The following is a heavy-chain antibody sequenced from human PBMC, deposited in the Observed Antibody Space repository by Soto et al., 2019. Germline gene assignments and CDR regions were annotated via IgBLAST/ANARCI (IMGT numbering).Heavy chain of an antibody. J-gene: IGHJ6*02. CDR1: GFTFSSYS. CDR3: HTDHPLTAYCSSTSCYYDYYYYYGRDV. V-gene: IGHV3-21*01. CDR2: ISSSSSYI. Sequence: PGGSLRLSCAASGFTFSSYSMNWVRQAPGKGLEWVSSISSSSSYIYYADSVKGRFTISRDNAKNSLYLQMNSLRAEDTAVYYCHTDHPLTAYCSSTSCYYDYYYYYGRDVWGQGNTVTGAS. D-gene: IGHD2-2*01.